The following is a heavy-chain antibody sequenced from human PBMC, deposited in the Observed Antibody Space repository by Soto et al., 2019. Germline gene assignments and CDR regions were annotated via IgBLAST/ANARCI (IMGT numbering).Heavy chain of an antibody. J-gene: IGHJ6*02. Sequence: RGESLKISCKGSGYSFTSYWISWVRQMHGKGLEWMGRIDPSDSYTNYSPSFQGHVTLSADKSISTAYLQWSSLMPSDTALDYCATMIMGSWPTIYYYGLDVWGQESTVTVSS. V-gene: IGHV5-10-1*01. CDR2: IDPSDSYT. D-gene: IGHD6-13*01. CDR3: ATMIMGSWPTIYYYGLDV. CDR1: GYSFTSYW.